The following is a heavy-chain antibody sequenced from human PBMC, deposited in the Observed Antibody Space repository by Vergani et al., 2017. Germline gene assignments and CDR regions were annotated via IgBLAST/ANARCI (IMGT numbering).Heavy chain of an antibody. CDR1: GGSISSGDHC. Sequence: QVQLQQWGAGVVKPSGTLSLTCAVFGGSISSGDHCWTWIRQRPGKGLEWIGYIFYSGTTYDNPSLRSRLTISVDTSQNQFSLKLRSVTAADTAVYYCARVDTQVPATSHFYYMDVWGKGTTVVVSS. J-gene: IGHJ6*03. V-gene: IGHV4-31*11. CDR2: IFYSGTT. D-gene: IGHD6-25*01. CDR3: ARVDTQVPATSHFYYMDV.